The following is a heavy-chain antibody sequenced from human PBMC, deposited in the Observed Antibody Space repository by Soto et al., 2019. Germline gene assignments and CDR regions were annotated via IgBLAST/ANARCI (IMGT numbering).Heavy chain of an antibody. CDR3: ARDRGSGTTPVDYFAY. J-gene: IGHJ4*02. CDR1: GFTFSSYA. D-gene: IGHD1-1*01. CDR2: ISGSGVGT. Sequence: DVQLLESGGVLVQPGGSLRLSCAASGFTFSSYAMYWVRQAPGKGLEWVSAISGSGVGTYYADSVKGRFTISRDNSKNTRYLQMNSLRAEDTAVYYCARDRGSGTTPVDYFAYWGQGTLVTVS. V-gene: IGHV3-23*01.